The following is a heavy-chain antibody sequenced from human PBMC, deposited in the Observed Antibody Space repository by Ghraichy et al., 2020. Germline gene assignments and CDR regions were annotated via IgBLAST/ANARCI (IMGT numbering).Heavy chain of an antibody. CDR1: GGSFSGYY. CDR2: INHSGST. J-gene: IGHJ5*02. V-gene: IGHV4-34*01. D-gene: IGHD3-3*01. Sequence: SQTLSLTCAVYGGSFSGYYWSWIRQPPGKGLEWIGEINHSGSTNYNPSLKSRVTISVDTSKNQFSLKLSSVTAADTAVYYCARVPELALITIFGVAPPRRGFDPWGQGTLVTVSS. CDR3: ARVPELALITIFGVAPPRRGFDP.